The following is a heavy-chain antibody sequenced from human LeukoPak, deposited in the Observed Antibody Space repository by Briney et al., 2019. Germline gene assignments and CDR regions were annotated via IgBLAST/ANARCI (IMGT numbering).Heavy chain of an antibody. CDR2: IYYSGSS. CDR1: GGSISSSSYY. D-gene: IGHD6-19*01. J-gene: IGHJ4*02. CDR3: ARSTVAGTRKVDY. V-gene: IGHV4-39*01. Sequence: SETLSLTCTVSGGSISSSSYYWGWIRQPPGKVLEWIGSIYYSGSSYYNPSLKSRVTISVDTSKNQFSLKLSSVTAADTAVYYCARSTVAGTRKVDYWGQGTLVTVSS.